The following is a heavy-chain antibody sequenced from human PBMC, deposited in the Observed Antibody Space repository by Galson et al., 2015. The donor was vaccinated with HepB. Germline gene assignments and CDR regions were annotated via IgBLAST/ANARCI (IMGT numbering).Heavy chain of an antibody. CDR3: ARPADSSGYYRDAFDI. Sequence: QSGAEVKKPGESLKISCKGSGYSFTSYWIGWVRQMPGKGLEWMGIIYPGDSDTRYSPSFQGQVTISADKSISTAYLQWSSLKASDTAMYYCARPADSSGYYRDAFDIWGQGTMVTVSS. V-gene: IGHV5-51*01. CDR2: IYPGDSDT. CDR1: GYSFTSYW. J-gene: IGHJ3*02. D-gene: IGHD3-22*01.